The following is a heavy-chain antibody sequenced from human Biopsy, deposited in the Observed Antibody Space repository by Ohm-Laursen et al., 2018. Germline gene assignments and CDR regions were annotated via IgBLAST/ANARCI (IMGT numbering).Heavy chain of an antibody. CDR3: ASAGYNPDWNFDL. CDR2: IYYSVMT. CDR1: GDSVTKYY. V-gene: IGHV4-59*02. J-gene: IGHJ2*01. D-gene: IGHD5-24*01. Sequence: SETLSLTCAVSGDSVTKYYWSWIRQPPGKGLEWIGHIYYSVMTNYNPSLKSRVTMSVNTSKKQFPLRLSSVTAADTAVYYCASAGYNPDWNFDLWGRGTRVTVSS.